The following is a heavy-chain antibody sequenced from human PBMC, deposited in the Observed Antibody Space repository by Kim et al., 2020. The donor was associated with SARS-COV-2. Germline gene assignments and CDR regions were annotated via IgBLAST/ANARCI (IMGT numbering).Heavy chain of an antibody. CDR2: IKSKTDGGTT. V-gene: IGHV3-15*01. CDR3: TTAVEWVMITFGGVIFRDY. D-gene: IGHD3-16*02. J-gene: IGHJ4*02. CDR1: GFTFSNAW. Sequence: GGSLRLSCAASGFTFSNAWMSWVRQAPGKGLEWVGRIKSKTDGGTTDYAAPVKGRFTISRDDAKNTLYLQMNSLKTEDTAVYYCTTAVEWVMITFGGVIFRDYWGQGTLVTVSS.